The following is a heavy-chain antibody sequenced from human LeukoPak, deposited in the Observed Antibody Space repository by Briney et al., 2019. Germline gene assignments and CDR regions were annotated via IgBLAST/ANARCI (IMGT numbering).Heavy chain of an antibody. D-gene: IGHD1-26*01. CDR1: GYTFTGYY. CDR3: AREMYAVGATRGDY. CDR2: INPNSGGT. V-gene: IGHV1-2*02. J-gene: IGHJ4*02. Sequence: ASVKVSSKASGYTFTGYYMHWVRQAPGQGLEWMGWINPNSGGTNFAQKFQGRVTITRDTAINTAYMEMNRLRSDDTAVYYCAREMYAVGATRGDYWGQGTLVTVSS.